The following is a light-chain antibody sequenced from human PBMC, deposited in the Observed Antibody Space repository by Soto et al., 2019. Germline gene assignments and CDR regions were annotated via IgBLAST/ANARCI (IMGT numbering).Light chain of an antibody. CDR2: DAS. Sequence: EIVMTQSPATLSVSPGERATLSCWASRSVSSNLAWYQQKPGQAPRLLIYDASSRATGIPARFSGSGSGTEFTLTISSLQSEDFAVYHCQQYNNWPLTFGGGIKVEIK. CDR1: RSVSSN. CDR3: QQYNNWPLT. J-gene: IGKJ4*01. V-gene: IGKV3-15*01.